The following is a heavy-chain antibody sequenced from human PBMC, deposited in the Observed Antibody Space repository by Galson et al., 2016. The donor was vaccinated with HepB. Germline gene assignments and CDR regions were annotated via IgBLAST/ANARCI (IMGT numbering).Heavy chain of an antibody. J-gene: IGHJ5*02. CDR2: INSDGTIS. Sequence: SLRLSRAASGFAFGSHWMHWVRQVPGKGLVWVSRINSDGTISNYADSGTGRFTISRDNAKNTLYLQMNSLRVEDTAVYYCGRDHSVVLTTAYNWFDPWGQGTLVTVSS. V-gene: IGHV3-74*01. CDR3: GRDHSVVLTTAYNWFDP. D-gene: IGHD4-23*01. CDR1: GFAFGSHW.